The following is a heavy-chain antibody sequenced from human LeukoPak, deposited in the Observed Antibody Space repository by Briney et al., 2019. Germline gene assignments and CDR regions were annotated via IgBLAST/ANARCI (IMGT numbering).Heavy chain of an antibody. CDR1: GFTFSSYS. D-gene: IGHD3-22*01. Sequence: PGGSLRLSCAASGFTFSSYSMNWVRQAPGKGLEWVSYISSSSSTIYYADSVKGRFTISRDNAKNSLYLQMNSLRAEDTAVYYCARDLAPTYYYDSSGYSQPGYWGQGTLVTVSS. CDR3: ARDLAPTYYYDSSGYSQPGY. V-gene: IGHV3-48*04. J-gene: IGHJ4*02. CDR2: ISSSSSTI.